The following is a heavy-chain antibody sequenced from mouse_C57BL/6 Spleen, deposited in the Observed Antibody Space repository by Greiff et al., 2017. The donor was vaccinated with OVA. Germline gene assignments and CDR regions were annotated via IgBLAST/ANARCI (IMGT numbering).Heavy chain of an antibody. J-gene: IGHJ3*01. CDR1: GYTFTSYG. D-gene: IGHD2-4*01. Sequence: QVQLQQSGAELARPGASVKLSCKASGYTFTSYGISWVKQRTGQGLEWIGEIYPRSGNTYYNEKFKGKATLTADKSSSTAYMELRSLTSEDSAVYFCARSGIYYDYDEEVWFAYWGQGTLVTVSA. V-gene: IGHV1-81*01. CDR2: IYPRSGNT. CDR3: ARSGIYYDYDEEVWFAY.